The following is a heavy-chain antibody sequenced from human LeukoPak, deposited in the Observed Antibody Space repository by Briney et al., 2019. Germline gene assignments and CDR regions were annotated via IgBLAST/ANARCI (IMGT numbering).Heavy chain of an antibody. CDR1: GGIFSSYA. D-gene: IGHD1-14*01. CDR3: AREGTRSRPFDY. V-gene: IGHV1-2*02. J-gene: IGHJ4*02. CDR2: INPNSGGT. Sequence: ASVKVSCKASGGIFSSYAISWVRQAPGQGLEWMGWINPNSGGTNYAQKFQGRVTMTRDTSISTAYMELSRLRSDDTAVYYCAREGTRSRPFDYWGQGTLVTVSS.